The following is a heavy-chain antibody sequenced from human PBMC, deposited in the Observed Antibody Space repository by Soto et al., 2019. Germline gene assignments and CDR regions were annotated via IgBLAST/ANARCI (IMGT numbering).Heavy chain of an antibody. CDR2: INPNSGGT. V-gene: IGHV1-2*04. J-gene: IGHJ3*02. CDR3: ARVLSRGGSGFAFDI. Sequence: VKVSCKASGYTFTKFHIHWVRQAPGQGLEWMGWINPNSGGTNYAQKFQGWVTMTRDTSISTAYMELSRLRSDDTAVYYCARVLSRGGSGFAFDIWGQGTMVTVSS. D-gene: IGHD2-15*01. CDR1: GYTFTKFH.